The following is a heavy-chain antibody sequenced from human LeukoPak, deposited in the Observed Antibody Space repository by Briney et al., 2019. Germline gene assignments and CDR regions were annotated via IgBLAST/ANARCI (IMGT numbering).Heavy chain of an antibody. J-gene: IGHJ4*02. CDR3: ASSFRYPYALNHHPFDY. CDR1: GFTFSSYA. V-gene: IGHV3-30*04. D-gene: IGHD1-14*01. CDR2: ISYDGSNK. Sequence: GGSLRLSCAASGFTFSSYAIHWVRQAPGKGLEWVALISYDGSNKYYADSVKGRFTISRDNSKNTLYLQMNSLRAEDTAVYYCASSFRYPYALNHHPFDYWGQGTLVTVSS.